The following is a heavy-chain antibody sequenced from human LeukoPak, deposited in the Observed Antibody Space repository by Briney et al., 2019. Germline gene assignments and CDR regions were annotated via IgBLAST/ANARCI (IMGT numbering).Heavy chain of an antibody. D-gene: IGHD3-16*01. Sequence: SVKVSCKASGGTFSSYAISWVRQAPGQGLEWMGGIIPIFGTANYAQKFQGRVTITADESTSTAYMELSSLRSEDTAVYYCARMGDANSHLKKDDNFDYWGQGTLVTVSS. J-gene: IGHJ4*02. CDR1: GGTFSSYA. CDR2: IIPIFGTA. V-gene: IGHV1-69*13. CDR3: ARMGDANSHLKKDDNFDY.